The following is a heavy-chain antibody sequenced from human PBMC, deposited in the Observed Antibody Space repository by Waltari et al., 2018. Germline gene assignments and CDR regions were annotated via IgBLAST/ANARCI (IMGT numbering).Heavy chain of an antibody. CDR2: INPHSGGT. D-gene: IGHD1-26*01. CDR1: GYTFIDYY. J-gene: IGHJ3*02. V-gene: IGHV1-2*02. CDR3: AKKVENLDALDI. Sequence: QVQLVQSGAGVQKPRASVTVSCKASGYTFIDYYMHWVRQAPGQGLEWMGWINPHSGGTNYAQKFQGRVTMTRDMSISTAYMELSRLRSDDTAVYYCAKKVENLDALDIWGQGTMVTVST.